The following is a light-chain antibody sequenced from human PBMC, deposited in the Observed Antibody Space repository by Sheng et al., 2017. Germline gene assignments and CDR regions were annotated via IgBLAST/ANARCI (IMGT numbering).Light chain of an antibody. CDR1: QSVTSSY. CDR2: ATS. J-gene: IGKJ1*01. V-gene: IGKV3-20*01. CDR3: QQYGSSPT. Sequence: EIVLTQSPGTLSLSPGERATLSCRASQSVTSSYLAWYQQRPGQAPRLLIYATSFRVTGIPDRFSGSGSGTDFTLTISRLEPEDFAVYYCQQYGSSPTFGQGTKVE.